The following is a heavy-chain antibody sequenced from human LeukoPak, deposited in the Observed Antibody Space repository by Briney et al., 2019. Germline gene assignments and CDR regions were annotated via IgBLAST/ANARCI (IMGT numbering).Heavy chain of an antibody. CDR2: IQSKADGGTT. CDR3: ARYYGDSGSQYYFDY. D-gene: IGHD2-21*01. J-gene: IGHJ4*02. V-gene: IGHV3-15*01. CDR1: GFSFSDAW. Sequence: PGGSLRVSCAASGFSFSDAWMSWVRQAPGKGLEWVGHIQSKADGGTTDYAAPVKGRFIISRDDSKNTLYLQMNSLKTEDTAVYYCARYYGDSGSQYYFDYWGQGTLVTVSS.